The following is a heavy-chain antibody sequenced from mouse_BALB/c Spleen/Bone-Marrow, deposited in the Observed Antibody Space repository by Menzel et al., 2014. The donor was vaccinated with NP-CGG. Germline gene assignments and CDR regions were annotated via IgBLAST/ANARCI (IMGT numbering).Heavy chain of an antibody. Sequence: QVQLQQSGAELASPGASVTLSCKASGYTFTDHIMNWVIKRPGRGLEWIGRIYPVSGETNYNQKFMGKATFSVDQSCSTVYMVLNGLTSEDPAVYYCGRGEFFDYWGQGTTLTVSS. CDR3: GRGEFFDY. CDR1: GYTFTDHI. CDR2: IYPVSGET. V-gene: IGHV1-11*01. J-gene: IGHJ2*01.